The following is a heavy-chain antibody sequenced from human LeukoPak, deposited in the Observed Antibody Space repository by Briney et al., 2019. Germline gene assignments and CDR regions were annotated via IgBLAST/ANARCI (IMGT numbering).Heavy chain of an antibody. V-gene: IGHV1-46*01. Sequence: GASVKVSCKASGYTFTSYYMHWVRQAPGQGLEWMGIINPSGGSTSYAQKFQGRVTMTRNTSISTAYMELSSLRSEDTAVYYCARGGKKGRSWLPPVPDYWGQGTLVTVSS. CDR3: ARGGKKGRSWLPPVPDY. CDR1: GYTFTSYY. CDR2: INPSGGST. J-gene: IGHJ4*02. D-gene: IGHD6-13*01.